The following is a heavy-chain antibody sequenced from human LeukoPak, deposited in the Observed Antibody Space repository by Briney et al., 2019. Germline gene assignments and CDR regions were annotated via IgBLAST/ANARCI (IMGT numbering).Heavy chain of an antibody. V-gene: IGHV4-30-4*01. CDR2: IYYSGST. Sequence: SETLSLTCTVSGGSISSGDCYWSWIRQPPGKGLEWIGYIYYSGSTYYNPSLKSRVTISVDTSKNQLSLKLSSVTAADTAVYYCARVWSSGWATVDYWAREPWSPSPQ. CDR1: GGSISSGDCY. J-gene: IGHJ4*02. CDR3: ARVWSSGWATVDY. D-gene: IGHD6-19*01.